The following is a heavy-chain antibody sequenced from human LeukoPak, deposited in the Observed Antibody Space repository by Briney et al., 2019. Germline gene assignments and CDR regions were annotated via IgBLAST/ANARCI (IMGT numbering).Heavy chain of an antibody. D-gene: IGHD1-26*01. Sequence: GGSLRLSCAASGVTFSNYDMSWVRQAPGKGLEWVASISGSGGTTFYTDSVKGRFTVPRDNSKNTLYLQMNSLRAEDTAVYYCAKGGVGATPFVYWGQGTLVTVSS. CDR3: AKGGVGATPFVY. V-gene: IGHV3-23*01. CDR1: GVTFSNYD. J-gene: IGHJ4*02. CDR2: ISGSGGTT.